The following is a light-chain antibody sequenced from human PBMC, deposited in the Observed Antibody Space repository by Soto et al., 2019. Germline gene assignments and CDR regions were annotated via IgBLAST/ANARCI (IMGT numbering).Light chain of an antibody. V-gene: IGLV2-14*01. CDR2: EVS. J-gene: IGLJ2*01. Sequence: QSALTQPASVSGSPGQSITISCTGTSSDVGGYNYVSWHQQHPGKAPKLMIYEVSNRPSGVSNRFSGSNSGNTASLTISGLQAEDEADYYCSSYTSSSTLVFGGGTKVTVL. CDR3: SSYTSSSTLV. CDR1: SSDVGGYNY.